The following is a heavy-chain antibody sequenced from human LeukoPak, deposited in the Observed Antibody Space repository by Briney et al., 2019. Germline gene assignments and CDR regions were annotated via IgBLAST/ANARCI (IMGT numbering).Heavy chain of an antibody. CDR2: ISAYNGNT. J-gene: IGHJ4*02. D-gene: IGHD4-17*01. V-gene: IGHV1-18*01. Sequence: ASVKVSCKASGYTFTSYGISWVRQAPGQGLEWMGWISAYNGNTNYAQKFQGRVTMTRDTSTSTVYMELSSLRSEDTAVYYCARGGPNGDGDYANPGFDYWGQGTLVTVSS. CDR1: GYTFTSYG. CDR3: ARGGPNGDGDYANPGFDY.